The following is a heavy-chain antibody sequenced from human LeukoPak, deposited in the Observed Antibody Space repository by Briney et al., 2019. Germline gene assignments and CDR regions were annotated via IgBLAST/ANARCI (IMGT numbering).Heavy chain of an antibody. V-gene: IGHV3-53*01. J-gene: IGHJ4*02. CDR1: GFTVSSNY. CDR3: AKSLGYCSSTSCYNFVYFDY. D-gene: IGHD2-2*02. CDR2: IYSGGST. Sequence: GVSLRLSCAASGFTVSSNYMSWVRQAPGKGLEWVSVIYSGGSTYYVDSVKGRFTVSRDNSKNTLYLQMNSLRAEDTAVYYCAKSLGYCSSTSCYNFVYFDYWGQGTLVTVSS.